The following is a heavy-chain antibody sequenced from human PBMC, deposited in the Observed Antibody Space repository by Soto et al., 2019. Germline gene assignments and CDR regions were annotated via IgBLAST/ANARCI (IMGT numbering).Heavy chain of an antibody. J-gene: IGHJ5*02. V-gene: IGHV3-53*01. CDR1: GLSVNTNY. CDR3: ASGGGLRQWFDP. Sequence: GGSLRLSCAASGLSVNTNYMSWVRQTPGKGLEWVSVIYAGGSTYYADSVRGRFTASRDESKNTLDLQMNSLRVEDTAVYFCASGGGLRQWFDPWGQGTLVTVSS. CDR2: IYAGGST. D-gene: IGHD2-21*01.